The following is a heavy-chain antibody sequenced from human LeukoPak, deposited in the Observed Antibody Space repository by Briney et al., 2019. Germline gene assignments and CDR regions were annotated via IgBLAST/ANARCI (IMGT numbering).Heavy chain of an antibody. D-gene: IGHD1-26*01. Sequence: PGGSLRLSCAASGFTFSNYWMHWVRQTPGKGLVWVSRINSDGTTTTYADPVKGRFTISRDNAKNTLYLQMDSLRAEDTAVYYCTRDGRGGSYYYWGQGTLVTVSS. V-gene: IGHV3-74*01. CDR1: GFTFSNYW. CDR2: INSDGTTT. CDR3: TRDGRGGSYYY. J-gene: IGHJ4*02.